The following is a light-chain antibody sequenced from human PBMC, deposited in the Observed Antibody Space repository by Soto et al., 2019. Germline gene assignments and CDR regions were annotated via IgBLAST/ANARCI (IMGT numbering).Light chain of an antibody. Sequence: DIQMTQSPSSVSASVGDSVTITCRASQGISSSLVWYQQKPGKAPKLLIYAASNLQSGVPSRFSGSGSGTDFTLTITSLQPEDVATYYCQKGKSLSASFGGGTRVEIK. CDR2: AAS. V-gene: IGKV1-12*01. CDR3: QKGKSLSAS. CDR1: QGISSS. J-gene: IGKJ4*01.